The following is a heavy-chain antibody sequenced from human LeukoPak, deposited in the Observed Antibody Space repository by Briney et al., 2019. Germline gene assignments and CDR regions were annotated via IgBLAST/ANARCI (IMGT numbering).Heavy chain of an antibody. D-gene: IGHD6-13*01. Sequence: SVKVSCKASGGTFSSYAISWVRQAPGQGLEWMGGIIPIFGTANYAQKFQGRVTITADESTSTAYMELSSLRSEDTAVYYCARDFRAAAGYYYYYYGMDVWGQGTTVTVSS. CDR2: IIPIFGTA. CDR3: ARDFRAAAGYYYYYYGMDV. CDR1: GGTFSSYA. V-gene: IGHV1-69*13. J-gene: IGHJ6*02.